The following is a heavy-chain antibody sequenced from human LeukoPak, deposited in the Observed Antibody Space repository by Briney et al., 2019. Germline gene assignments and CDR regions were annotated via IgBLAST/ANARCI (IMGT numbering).Heavy chain of an antibody. CDR1: GFTFSSYG. CDR2: ISYDGSNK. CDR3: AKATATWIFGHIDY. Sequence: GGSLRLSCATSGFTFSSYGMHWVRQAPGKGLEWVAVISYDGSNKYYADSVKGRFTISRDNSKNTLYLQMNSLRAEDTAVYYCAKATATWIFGHIDYWGQGTLITVSS. D-gene: IGHD3/OR15-3a*01. J-gene: IGHJ4*02. V-gene: IGHV3-30*18.